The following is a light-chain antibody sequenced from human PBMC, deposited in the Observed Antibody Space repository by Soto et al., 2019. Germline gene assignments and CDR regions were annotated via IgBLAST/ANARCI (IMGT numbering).Light chain of an antibody. Sequence: EIVLTQSPGTLSLSPGERATLSCRASQSVSSGFLAWYQQKPGQAPRLLIYGASSRATVISDRFSGSGSGTDFTLTISRLEPEDFALYYCQQYGSSPYTFGQGTK. CDR2: GAS. V-gene: IGKV3-20*01. J-gene: IGKJ2*01. CDR1: QSVSSGF. CDR3: QQYGSSPYT.